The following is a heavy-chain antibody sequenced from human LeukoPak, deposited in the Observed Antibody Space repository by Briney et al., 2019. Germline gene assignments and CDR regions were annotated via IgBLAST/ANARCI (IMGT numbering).Heavy chain of an antibody. J-gene: IGHJ4*02. CDR2: ISGSGGST. CDR3: AKAMGRSWYINHFDY. Sequence: PGGSLRLSCAASGFTFSTYAMSWVRQAPGKGLEWVSGISGSGGSTYSADSVKGRFTISRDNAKNSLYLQMNSLRPEDTAFYYCAKAMGRSWYINHFDYWGQGTLVTVSS. CDR1: GFTFSTYA. D-gene: IGHD6-13*01. V-gene: IGHV3-23*01.